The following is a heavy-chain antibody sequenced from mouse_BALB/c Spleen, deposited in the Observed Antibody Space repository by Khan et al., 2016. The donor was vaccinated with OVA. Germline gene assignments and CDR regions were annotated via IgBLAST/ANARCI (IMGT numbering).Heavy chain of an antibody. J-gene: IGHJ2*01. Sequence: EVELVESGGDLVQPGGSRKLSCAASGFTFSSSGMHWVRQAPEKGLECVAYISGYSNTIYYADTVNGSFTISRDNPRNTLFLQMTSLMSEDTAMYYCATSYFYGYYFDYWGPGTTLTVSS. CDR2: ISGYSNTI. V-gene: IGHV5-17*02. CDR3: ATSYFYGYYFDY. D-gene: IGHD1-1*01. CDR1: GFTFSSSG.